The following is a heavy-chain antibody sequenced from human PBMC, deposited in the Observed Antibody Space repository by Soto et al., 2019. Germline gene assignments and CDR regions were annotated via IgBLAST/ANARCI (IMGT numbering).Heavy chain of an antibody. CDR2: IHPSGST. D-gene: IGHD3-22*01. CDR3: ARHRYYYDNYGHIYFFDY. J-gene: IGHJ4*02. V-gene: IGHV4-34*01. Sequence: SETLSLTCAVYGASFSDYYWSWIRQPPGKGLEWIGEIHPSGSTNYNPSLKSRVTISVDTSKNQFSLKLSSVTAADTAVYYFARHRYYYDNYGHIYFFDYWGQGTLVTVSS. CDR1: GASFSDYY.